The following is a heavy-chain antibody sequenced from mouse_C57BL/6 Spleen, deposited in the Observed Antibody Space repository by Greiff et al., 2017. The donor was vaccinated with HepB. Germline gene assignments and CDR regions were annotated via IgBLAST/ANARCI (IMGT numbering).Heavy chain of an antibody. CDR1: GFNIKNPY. CDR2: IDPANGNT. V-gene: IGHV14-3*01. J-gene: IGHJ4*01. D-gene: IGHD1-1*01. Sequence: VQLQQSVAELVRPGASVKLSCTASGFNIKNPYMHWVKQRPEQGLEWIGRIDPANGNTKYAPKFQGKATITADTSSNTAYLQLSSLTSEDTAIYYCARRGLLRSPYYAMDYWGQGTSVTVSS. CDR3: ARRGLLRSPYYAMDY.